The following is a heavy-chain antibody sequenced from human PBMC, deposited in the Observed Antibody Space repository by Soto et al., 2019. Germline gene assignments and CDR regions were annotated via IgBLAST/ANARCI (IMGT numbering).Heavy chain of an antibody. CDR2: ISSSSSYI. Sequence: PWGSLRLSCAASGFTFSSYSMNWVRQAACKWLEWVSSISSSSSYIYYADSVKGRFTISRDNAKNSLYLQMNSLRAEDTAVYYCARSSYSSGYYGGGWFDPWGQGTLVTVSS. D-gene: IGHD3-22*01. CDR3: ARSSYSSGYYGGGWFDP. CDR1: GFTFSSYS. V-gene: IGHV3-21*01. J-gene: IGHJ5*02.